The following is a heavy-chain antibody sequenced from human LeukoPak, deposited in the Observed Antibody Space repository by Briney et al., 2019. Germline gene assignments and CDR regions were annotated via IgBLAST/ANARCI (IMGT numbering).Heavy chain of an antibody. CDR2: INPSGGST. D-gene: IGHD3-22*01. CDR3: ARSHSYYYDSSGYYSDY. CDR1: GYTFTIYY. V-gene: IGHV1-46*01. J-gene: IGHJ4*02. Sequence: ASVKVSCKTSGYTFTIYYMHWVRQAPGQGLEWMGIINPSGGSTSYAQKSQGRVTMTRDTSTSTVYMELSSLRSEDTAVYYCARSHSYYYDSSGYYSDYWGQGTLSPSPQ.